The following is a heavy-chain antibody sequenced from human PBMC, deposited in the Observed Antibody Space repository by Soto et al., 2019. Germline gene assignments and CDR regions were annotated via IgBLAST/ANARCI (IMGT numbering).Heavy chain of an antibody. V-gene: IGHV1-69*13. CDR2: IIPIFGTA. CDR1: GGTFSSYA. D-gene: IGHD2-15*01. J-gene: IGHJ3*02. Sequence: GASVKVSCKASGGTFSSYAISWVRQAPGQGLEWMGGIIPIFGTANYAQKFQGRVTITADESTSTAYMELSSLRSEDTAVYYCAREGGNPDAFDIWGQGTMVTVSS. CDR3: AREGGNPDAFDI.